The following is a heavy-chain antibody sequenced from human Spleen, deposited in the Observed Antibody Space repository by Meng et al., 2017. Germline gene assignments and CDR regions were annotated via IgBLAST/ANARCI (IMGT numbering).Heavy chain of an antibody. CDR1: CSSIGTYD. J-gene: IGHJ5*02. CDR3: ARVSPIWFGELSWFAP. V-gene: IGHV4-59*10. CDR2: IYTSGST. Sequence: VPLRRCGARLLHPAETLSPSSSASCSSIGTYDRRWIRQPAGKGLEWIGRIYTSGSTPYNPSLTSRVTMSVDTSQNQFSLKLISVTAADTAVYYCARVSPIWFGELSWFAPCGQGTLVTVSS. D-gene: IGHD3-10*01.